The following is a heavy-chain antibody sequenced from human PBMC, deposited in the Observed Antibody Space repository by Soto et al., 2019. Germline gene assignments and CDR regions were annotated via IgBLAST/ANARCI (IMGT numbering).Heavy chain of an antibody. J-gene: IGHJ4*02. CDR3: ARAIPYYDYVWGSYRFTGCFDY. D-gene: IGHD3-16*02. CDR1: GGSISSGGYY. Sequence: SETLSLTCTVSGGSISSGGYYWSWIRQHPGKGLEWIGYIYYSGSTYYNPSLKSRVTISVDTSKNQFSLKLSSVTAADTAVYYCARAIPYYDYVWGSYRFTGCFDYWGQGTRVTVAS. CDR2: IYYSGST. V-gene: IGHV4-31*03.